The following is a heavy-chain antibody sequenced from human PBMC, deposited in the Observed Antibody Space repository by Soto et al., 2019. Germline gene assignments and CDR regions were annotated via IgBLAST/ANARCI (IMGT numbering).Heavy chain of an antibody. V-gene: IGHV1-8*01. Sequence: QVQLVQSGAEVKKPGASVKVSCKASGYTFTSYDINWVRQATEQGLEYLGWMNPNSGNTAYVQKFQGRVTMTWDTSITTAYMELSSLRSEDTAVYFCARGIKYGAYSRWFDPWGQGTLVTVSS. CDR3: ARGIKYGAYSRWFDP. CDR1: GYTFTSYD. D-gene: IGHD4-17*01. CDR2: MNPNSGNT. J-gene: IGHJ5*02.